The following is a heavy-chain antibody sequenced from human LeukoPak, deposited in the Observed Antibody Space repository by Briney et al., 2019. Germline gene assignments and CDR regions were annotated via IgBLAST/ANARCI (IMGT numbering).Heavy chain of an antibody. CDR1: GFTFSSYR. D-gene: IGHD2-2*01. CDR3: ARAPDIVVVPTAMLDY. CDR2: ISSSSSYI. V-gene: IGHV3-21*01. Sequence: GGSLRLSCAASGFTFSSYRMNWVRQAPGKGLEWVSSISSSSSYIYYADSVKGRFTISRDNAKNSLYLQMNSLRAEDTAVYYCARAPDIVVVPTAMLDYWGQGTLVTVSS. J-gene: IGHJ4*02.